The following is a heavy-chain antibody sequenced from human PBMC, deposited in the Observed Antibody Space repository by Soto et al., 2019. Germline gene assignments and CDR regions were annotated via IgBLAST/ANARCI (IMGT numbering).Heavy chain of an antibody. CDR3: ARAYN. V-gene: IGHV3-7*01. CDR1: GLTFSRHW. J-gene: IGHJ4*02. Sequence: EVQVVDSGGGLVQPGGSLRLSCVVSGLTFSRHWMSWVRQAPGKGLEWVANINEDGSVKVYVDSVKGRFTISRDNAKNSLYLQMNGLRGEDTAVYYCARAYNWGQGTLVTVSS. D-gene: IGHD5-18*01. CDR2: INEDGSVK.